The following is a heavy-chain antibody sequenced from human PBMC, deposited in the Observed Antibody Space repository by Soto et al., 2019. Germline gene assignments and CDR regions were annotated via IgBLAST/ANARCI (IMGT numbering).Heavy chain of an antibody. D-gene: IGHD5-12*01. Sequence: EVQLVESGGGLLQPGGSLRLSCAVSGSTFSNDWMHWVRQAPGKGLVWVSHINSDGSSTNYADFVKGRFTIARDNAKNTVYLQMNSLRAEDTAVYYFARDRSDRLDVWGPGNTVTASS. J-gene: IGHJ6*02. V-gene: IGHV3-74*01. CDR2: INSDGSST. CDR1: GSTFSNDW. CDR3: ARDRSDRLDV.